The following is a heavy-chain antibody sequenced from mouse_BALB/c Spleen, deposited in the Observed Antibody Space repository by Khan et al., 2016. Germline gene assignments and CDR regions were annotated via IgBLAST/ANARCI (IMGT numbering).Heavy chain of an antibody. CDR2: INTYTGEP. V-gene: IGHV9-3-1*01. CDR1: GYTFTNYG. Sequence: QIQLVQSGPELKKPGETVRISCKASGYTFTNYGMNWVKQAPGKGLKWMGWINTYTGEPTYADDFKGRFAFSLETSASTAYLQFNNLKKEDTAKYVCARPDYGSSRGCAYWGQGTLVTVSA. J-gene: IGHJ3*01. CDR3: ARPDYGSSRGCAY. D-gene: IGHD1-1*01.